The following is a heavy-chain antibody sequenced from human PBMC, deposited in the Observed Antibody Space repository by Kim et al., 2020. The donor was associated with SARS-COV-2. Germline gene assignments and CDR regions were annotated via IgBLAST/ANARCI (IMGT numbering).Heavy chain of an antibody. J-gene: IGHJ5*02. D-gene: IGHD2-15*01. Sequence: GGSLRLSCAVSGISFGDNGFHWVRQAPGKGLEWVAEIWYDGSKKYYADSVKGRFTISRDDSKNTLYLEVNSLRVDDTGLYYCARDKAIGRPWFDPWGQGTLVTVSA. CDR2: IWYDGSKK. V-gene: IGHV3-33*08. CDR3: ARDKAIGRPWFDP. CDR1: GISFGDNG.